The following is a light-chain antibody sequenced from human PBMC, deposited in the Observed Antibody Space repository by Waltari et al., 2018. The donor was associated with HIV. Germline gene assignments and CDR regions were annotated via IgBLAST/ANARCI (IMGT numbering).Light chain of an antibody. CDR3: TSYTSGSTLVM. V-gene: IGLV2-14*01. CDR1: SSYVGGYNS. J-gene: IGLJ3*02. Sequence: QSALTQPASVSGSPGQSITISCTGISSYVGGYNSVPWYQHHPGKAPKLLISEVINRPPGVSNRFSASKSGNTASLTISGLQPEDEADYYCTSYTSGSTLVMFGGGTKLTVL. CDR2: EVI.